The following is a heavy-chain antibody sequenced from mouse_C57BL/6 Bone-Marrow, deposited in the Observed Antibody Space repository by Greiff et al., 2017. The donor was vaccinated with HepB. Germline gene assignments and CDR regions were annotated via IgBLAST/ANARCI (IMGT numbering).Heavy chain of an antibody. J-gene: IGHJ3*01. CDR3: ARDRAFITTVVATPFAY. D-gene: IGHD1-1*01. CDR2: ISDGGSYT. CDR1: GFTFSSYA. V-gene: IGHV5-4*01. Sequence: DVHLVESGGGLVKPGGSLKLSCAASGFTFSSYAMSWVRQTPEKRLEWVATISDGGSYTYYPDNVKGRFTISRDNAKNNLYLQMSHLKSEDTAMYYCARDRAFITTVVATPFAYWGQGTLVTVSA.